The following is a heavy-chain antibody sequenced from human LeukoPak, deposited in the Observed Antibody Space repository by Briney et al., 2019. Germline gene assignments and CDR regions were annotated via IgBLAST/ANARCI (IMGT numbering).Heavy chain of an antibody. CDR3: ARDLGQWEPPDY. D-gene: IGHD1-26*01. V-gene: IGHV3-23*01. CDR1: GFTFSNYA. CDR2: ISGSGGRT. Sequence: PGGSLRLSCAASGFTFSNYAMSWVRQAPGKGLDWVSSISGSGGRTYYADSVKGRFTISRDNSKNTLYLHMNSLRAEDTAVYYCARDLGQWEPPDYWGQGTLVTVSS. J-gene: IGHJ4*02.